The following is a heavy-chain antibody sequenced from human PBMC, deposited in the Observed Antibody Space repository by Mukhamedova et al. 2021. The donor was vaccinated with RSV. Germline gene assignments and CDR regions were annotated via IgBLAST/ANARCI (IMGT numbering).Heavy chain of an antibody. CDR3: ARARDYGDYFWFDP. J-gene: IGHJ5*02. V-gene: IGHV3-53*01. CDR2: IYSDGST. Sequence: VIYSDGSTYYADSVKGRFTISRDNSKNTLYLQMNSLRGEDTAVYYCARARDYGDYFWFDPWGQGTLVTFSS. D-gene: IGHD4-17*01.